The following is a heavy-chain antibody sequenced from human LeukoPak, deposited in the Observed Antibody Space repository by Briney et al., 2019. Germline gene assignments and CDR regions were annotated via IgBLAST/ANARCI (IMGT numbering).Heavy chain of an antibody. J-gene: IGHJ4*02. CDR2: MNPNSGNT. V-gene: IGHV1-8*01. Sequence: ASVKVSCKASGYTFTSYDINWVRQATGQGLEWMGWMNPNSGNTGYAQKFQGRVTMTRNTSISTAYMELSSLRSEDTAVYYCAREFRYCSSTSCQRYFDYWGQGTLVTVSS. CDR1: GYTFTSYD. D-gene: IGHD2-2*01. CDR3: AREFRYCSSTSCQRYFDY.